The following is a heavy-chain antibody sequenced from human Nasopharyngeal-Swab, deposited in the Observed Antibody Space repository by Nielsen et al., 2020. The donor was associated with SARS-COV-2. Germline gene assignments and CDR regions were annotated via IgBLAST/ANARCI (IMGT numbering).Heavy chain of an antibody. CDR1: GGSISSYY. CDR3: ARLPYDFWSGSRGAFDI. V-gene: IGHV4-59*08. Sequence: SENLSLTCTGSGGSISSYYWSWIRQPPGKGLEWIGQIYYSGSTNYNTSLRSRISKSVDTLKNQYTLKLSSVTAADTAVYYCARLPYDFWSGSRGAFDIWGQGTMVTVSS. CDR2: IYYSGST. J-gene: IGHJ3*02. D-gene: IGHD3-3*01.